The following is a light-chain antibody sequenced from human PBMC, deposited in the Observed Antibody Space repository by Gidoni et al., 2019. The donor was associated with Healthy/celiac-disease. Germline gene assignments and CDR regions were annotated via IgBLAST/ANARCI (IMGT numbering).Light chain of an antibody. J-gene: IGKJ1*01. CDR3: QQYGSSPQT. CDR2: GAS. CDR1: QSVSSSY. Sequence: VLTQPQGTLSLSPGERATLSCRASQSVSSSYLAWYQQKPGQAPRLLIYGASSRATGIPDRFSGSGSGTDFTLTISRLEPEDFAVYYCQQYGSSPQTFGQGTKVEIK. V-gene: IGKV3-20*01.